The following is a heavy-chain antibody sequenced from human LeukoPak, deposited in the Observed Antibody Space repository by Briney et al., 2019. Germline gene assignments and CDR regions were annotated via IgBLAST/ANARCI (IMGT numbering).Heavy chain of an antibody. D-gene: IGHD5-18*01. CDR1: GGSISSTNW. CDR3: VSLDTAMAVSGMDV. J-gene: IGHJ6*02. Sequence: SSETLSLTCGVSGGSISSTNWWSWVRQPPGQGLEWIGEISLSGVTNYNPSLKSRVTMSLDRSKNHLSLTLTSVTAADTAVYYCVSLDTAMAVSGMDVWGQGTTVTVSS. V-gene: IGHV4-4*02. CDR2: ISLSGVT.